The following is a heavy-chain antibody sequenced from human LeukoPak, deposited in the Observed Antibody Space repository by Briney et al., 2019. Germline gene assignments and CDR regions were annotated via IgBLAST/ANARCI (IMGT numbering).Heavy chain of an antibody. Sequence: ASVKVSCKASGYTFTGYYVHWVRQAPGQGLEWMGWINPNSGGTNYAQRFQDRVSMTRDTYISTAYMEQSRLRSDDTAVYYCARTYTVSSDFDYWGLGTLVTVSS. D-gene: IGHD6-6*01. CDR2: INPNSGGT. V-gene: IGHV1-2*02. J-gene: IGHJ4*02. CDR3: ARTYTVSSDFDY. CDR1: GYTFTGYY.